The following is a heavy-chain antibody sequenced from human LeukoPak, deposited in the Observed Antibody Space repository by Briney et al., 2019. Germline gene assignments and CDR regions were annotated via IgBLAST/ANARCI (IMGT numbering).Heavy chain of an antibody. J-gene: IGHJ3*02. D-gene: IGHD3-22*01. CDR1: GFTFSSYA. Sequence: PGRSLRLSCAASGFTFSSYAMHWVRQAPGKGLEWVAVISYDGSNKYYADSVKGRFTISRDNSKNTLYLQMNSLRAEDTAVYYCAREGENSGYSVDAFDIWGQGTMVTVSS. V-gene: IGHV3-30*04. CDR2: ISYDGSNK. CDR3: AREGENSGYSVDAFDI.